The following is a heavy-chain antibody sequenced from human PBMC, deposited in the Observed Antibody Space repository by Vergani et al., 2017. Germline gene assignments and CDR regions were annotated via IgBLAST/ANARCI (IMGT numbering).Heavy chain of an antibody. J-gene: IGHJ6*03. D-gene: IGHD1-1*01. CDR2: ISYDGNKK. CDR3: ARDFLTRVTTLDYYYMGV. V-gene: IGHV3-30*03. Sequence: QVQLVESGGGEIPPGRSLRLSCSAAGFPFSDYGVHWVRQAPGKGLEWVSVISYDGNKKNYADSVKGRFTISRDNSKNTLYLEMNALRAEDTAVYYCARDFLTRVTTLDYYYMGVWGKGTTVTVSS. CDR1: GFPFSDYG.